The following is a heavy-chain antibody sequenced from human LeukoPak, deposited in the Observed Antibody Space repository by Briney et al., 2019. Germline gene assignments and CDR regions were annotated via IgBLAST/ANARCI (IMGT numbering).Heavy chain of an antibody. D-gene: IGHD2-2*01. CDR2: IYTSGST. CDR3: ARGLYGYCSSTSCWEGLGY. J-gene: IGHJ4*02. V-gene: IGHV4-4*07. Sequence: SETLSLTCTVSGGSISSYYWSWIRQPAGKGLEWIGRIYTSGSTNYNPSLKSRVTMSVDTSKNQFSLKLSSVTAADTAVYYCARGLYGYCSSTSCWEGLGYWGQGTLVTVSS. CDR1: GGSISSYY.